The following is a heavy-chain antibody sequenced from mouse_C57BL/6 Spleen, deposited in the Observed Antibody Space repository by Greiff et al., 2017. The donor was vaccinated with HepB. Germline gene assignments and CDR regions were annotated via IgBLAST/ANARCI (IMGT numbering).Heavy chain of an antibody. V-gene: IGHV1-76*01. CDR1: GYTFTDYY. Sequence: VQLQQSGAELVRPGASVKLSCKASGYTFTDYYINWVKQRPGQGLEWIARIYPGSGNTYYNEKFKGKATLTAEKSSSTAYMQLSSLTSEDSAVYFCARWGYGSSYDWGQGTTLTVSS. J-gene: IGHJ2*01. CDR2: IYPGSGNT. D-gene: IGHD1-1*01. CDR3: ARWGYGSSYD.